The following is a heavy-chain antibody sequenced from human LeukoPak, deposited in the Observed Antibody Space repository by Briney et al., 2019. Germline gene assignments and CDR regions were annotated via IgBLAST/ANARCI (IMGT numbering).Heavy chain of an antibody. V-gene: IGHV3-30*02. D-gene: IGHD3-10*01. J-gene: IGHJ4*02. CDR1: GFTFTYHA. Sequence: GGSLRLSCTASGFTFTYHAMSWVRQAPGTGLEWVAFIRYDGSNKYYADSVKGRFTISRDNSKNTLYLQMNSLRAEDTAVYYCAKECDYGSGSYSCFDYWGQGTLVTVSS. CDR3: AKECDYGSGSYSCFDY. CDR2: IRYDGSNK.